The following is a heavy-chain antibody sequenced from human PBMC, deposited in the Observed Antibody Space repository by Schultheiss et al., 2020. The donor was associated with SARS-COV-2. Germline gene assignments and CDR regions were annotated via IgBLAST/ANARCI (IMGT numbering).Heavy chain of an antibody. V-gene: IGHV1-8*01. CDR3: ARDGGEDGNSQTGVGYYYYYYGMDV. J-gene: IGHJ6*02. D-gene: IGHD1-26*01. CDR2: MNPNSGNT. CDR1: GYTFTSYD. Sequence: ASVKVSCKASGYTFTSYDINWVRQATGQGLEWMGWMNPNSGNTGYAQKFQGRVTMTRNTSISPAYMELTSMKSEDTAVYNWARDGGEDGNSQTGVGYYYYYYGMDVWGQGTTVTVSS.